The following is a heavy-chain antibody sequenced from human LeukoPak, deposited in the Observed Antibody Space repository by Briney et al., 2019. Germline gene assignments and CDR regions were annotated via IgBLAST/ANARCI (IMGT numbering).Heavy chain of an antibody. D-gene: IGHD3-3*01. J-gene: IGHJ3*02. CDR3: ATDLGSTIFGVVTPSRDAFDI. V-gene: IGHV1-24*01. CDR2: FDPEDGET. Sequence: ASVKVSCKVSGYTLTELSMHWVRQAPGKGLEWMGGFDPEDGETIYAQKFQGRVTMTEDTSTDTAYMELSSLRSEDTAVYYCATDLGSTIFGVVTPSRDAFDIWGQGTMVTVSS. CDR1: GYTLTELS.